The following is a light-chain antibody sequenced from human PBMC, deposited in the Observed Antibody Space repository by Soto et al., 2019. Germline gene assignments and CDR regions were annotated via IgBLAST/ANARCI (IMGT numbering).Light chain of an antibody. Sequence: SYELAQPPSVSVAPGQTARITCGGDNIGSDSVHWYQQKPGQAPLLVVYDDSDRPSGIPERFSGFSYENTATLTISRVEAGDEADYYCQVWDGSSDHYVFGTGTKVTVL. CDR2: DDS. J-gene: IGLJ1*01. CDR3: QVWDGSSDHYV. V-gene: IGLV3-21*02. CDR1: NIGSDS.